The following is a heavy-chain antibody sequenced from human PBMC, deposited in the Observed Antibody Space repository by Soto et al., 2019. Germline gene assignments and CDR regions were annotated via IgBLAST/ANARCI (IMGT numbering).Heavy chain of an antibody. D-gene: IGHD3-10*01. CDR3: ARDPRSGFGEFFAPNWFDP. V-gene: IGHV3-74*01. CDR2: INSDGSST. J-gene: IGHJ5*02. CDR1: GFTFSSYW. Sequence: GGSLRLSCAASGFTFSSYWMHWVRQAPGKGLVWVSRINSDGSSTSYADSVKGRFTISRDNAKNTLYLQMNSLRAEDTAVYYCARDPRSGFGEFFAPNWFDPWGQGTLVTVSS.